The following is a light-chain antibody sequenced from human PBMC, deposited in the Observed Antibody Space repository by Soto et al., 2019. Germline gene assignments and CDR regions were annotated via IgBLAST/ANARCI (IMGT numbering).Light chain of an antibody. J-gene: IGLJ2*01. V-gene: IGLV1-44*01. Sequence: QLVLTQPPSASGTPGQRVTLSCSGSSSNVGSNTVNWHQQLPGTAPKLLIYSDNQRPSGVPDRFSGSKSGTSASLAISGLQSEDEGDYYCVAWDDSLNGPVFGGGTKLTVL. CDR1: SSNVGSNT. CDR3: VAWDDSLNGPV. CDR2: SDN.